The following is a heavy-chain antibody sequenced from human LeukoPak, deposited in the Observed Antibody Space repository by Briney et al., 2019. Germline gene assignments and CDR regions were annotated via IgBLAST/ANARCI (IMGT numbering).Heavy chain of an antibody. J-gene: IGHJ4*02. Sequence: PGGCLRLSCAASGFTFSSYAMSWVRQAPGKGLEWVSAISASGDSTYYADSVKGRFTISRDNSKNTLYLHMNSLRAEDTAVYYCAKTRGYCSGGSCYQDYWGQGTLVTVSS. D-gene: IGHD2-15*01. V-gene: IGHV3-23*01. CDR1: GFTFSSYA. CDR3: AKTRGYCSGGSCYQDY. CDR2: ISASGDST.